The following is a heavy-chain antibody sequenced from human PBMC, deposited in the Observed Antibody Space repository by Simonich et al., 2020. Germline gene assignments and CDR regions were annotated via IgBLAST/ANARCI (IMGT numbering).Heavy chain of an antibody. CDR3: ARDSYSSWYFDL. CDR1: GYTFTGYY. D-gene: IGHD6-13*01. CDR2: INSNSGGT. Sequence: QVQLVQSGAEVKKPGASVKVSCKASGYTFTGYYMHWVPQAPGQGVECMGWINSNSGGTNYAQKFQGRVTRTRDTSISTAYMELSRLRSDDTAVYYCARDSYSSWYFDLWGRGTLVTVSS. V-gene: IGHV1-2*02. J-gene: IGHJ2*01.